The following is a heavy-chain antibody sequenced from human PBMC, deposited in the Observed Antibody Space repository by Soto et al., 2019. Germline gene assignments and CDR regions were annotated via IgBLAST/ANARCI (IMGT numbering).Heavy chain of an antibody. CDR1: GDSVSSNSAA. CDR3: ARDSDYRSYSGSGSYPCMDV. J-gene: IGHJ6*02. Sequence: KQSQTLSLTCAISGDSVSSNSAAWNWIRQSPSRGLEWLGRTYYRSKWYNDYAVSVKSRITINPDTSKNHFSLQLNSVTPEDTAVYYCARDSDYRSYSGSGSYPCMDVWGQGTTVTVSS. D-gene: IGHD3-10*01. CDR2: TYYRSKWYN. V-gene: IGHV6-1*01.